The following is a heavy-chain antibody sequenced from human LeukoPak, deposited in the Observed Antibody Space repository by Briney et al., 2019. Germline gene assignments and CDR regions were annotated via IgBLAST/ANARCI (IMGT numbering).Heavy chain of an antibody. V-gene: IGHV3-74*01. CDR3: ARGPYDSSGYYYSPPTDY. J-gene: IGHJ4*02. Sequence: PGGSLRFSCAASGFTFDDYGMSWVRQAPGKGLVWVSRINSDGSSTSYADSVKGRFTISRDNAKNTLYLQMNSLRAEDTAVYYCARGPYDSSGYYYSPPTDYWGQGTLVTVSS. D-gene: IGHD3-22*01. CDR2: INSDGSST. CDR1: GFTFDDYG.